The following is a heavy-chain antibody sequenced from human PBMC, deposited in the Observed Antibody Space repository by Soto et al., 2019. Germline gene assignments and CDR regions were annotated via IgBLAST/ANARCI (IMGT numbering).Heavy chain of an antibody. Sequence: EASVKVSCKASGGTFSSYAISWVRQAPGQGLEWMGGIIPIFGTANYAQKFQGRVTITADESTSTAYMELSSLRSEDTAVYYCARDRSRSNIVVVPAARGFDPWGQGTLVTVSS. D-gene: IGHD2-2*01. J-gene: IGHJ5*02. V-gene: IGHV1-69*13. CDR1: GGTFSSYA. CDR3: ARDRSRSNIVVVPAARGFDP. CDR2: IIPIFGTA.